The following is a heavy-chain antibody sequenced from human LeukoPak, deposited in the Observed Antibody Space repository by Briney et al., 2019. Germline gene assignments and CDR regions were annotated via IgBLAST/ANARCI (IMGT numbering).Heavy chain of an antibody. CDR3: ARLRDILTGYFDY. J-gene: IGHJ4*02. CDR2: IKQDGSEK. CDR1: GFTFSSYW. D-gene: IGHD3-9*01. Sequence: GSLRLSCVASGFTFSSYWMSWVRQAPGKGLECVADIKQDGSEKYYVDSVKGRFTISRDNAKNSLYLQMNSLRAEDTAVYYCARLRDILTGYFDYWGQGTLVTVSS. V-gene: IGHV3-7*01.